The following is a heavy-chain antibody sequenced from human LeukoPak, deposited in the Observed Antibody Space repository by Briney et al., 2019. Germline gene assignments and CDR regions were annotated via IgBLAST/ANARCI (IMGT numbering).Heavy chain of an antibody. D-gene: IGHD3-22*01. Sequence: GGSLRLSCSASGFTFSTYFMHWVRQAPGKGLEYVSAISSNGGSTYYADSVKGRFTISRDSSKNTLYLQMSSLRAEDTAVYHCVKDDSYYYDSSGYPHWGQGTLVTVSS. CDR3: VKDDSYYYDSSGYPH. CDR1: GFTFSTYF. CDR2: ISSNGGST. J-gene: IGHJ4*02. V-gene: IGHV3-64D*09.